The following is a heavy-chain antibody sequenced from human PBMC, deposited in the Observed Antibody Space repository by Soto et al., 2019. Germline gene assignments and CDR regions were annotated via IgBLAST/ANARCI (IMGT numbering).Heavy chain of an antibody. Sequence: QVQLVESGGGVVQPGRSLRLSCAASGFTFSSYGMHWVRQAPGKGLEWVAVISYDGSNKYYADSVKGRFTISRDNSKNTLYLQMNSLRAEDTAVYYCAREIERLLGYWGQGTLVTVSS. D-gene: IGHD3-3*01. CDR2: ISYDGSNK. CDR1: GFTFSSYG. J-gene: IGHJ4*02. CDR3: AREIERLLGY. V-gene: IGHV3-30*03.